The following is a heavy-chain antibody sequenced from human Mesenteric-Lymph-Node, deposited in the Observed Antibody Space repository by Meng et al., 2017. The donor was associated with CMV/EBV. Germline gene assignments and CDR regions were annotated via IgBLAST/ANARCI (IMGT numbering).Heavy chain of an antibody. CDR2: VSFDGSKK. Sequence: SLKISCAASGFTFSSYAVHWVRQAPGKGLEWVAVVSFDGSKKYYADSVKGRFTISRDNSKNTVYLHMNSLRAEDTAVYYCARSRSLYSYSMDVWGQGTTVTVSS. J-gene: IGHJ6*02. CDR3: ARSRSLYSYSMDV. V-gene: IGHV3-30*14. D-gene: IGHD1-26*01. CDR1: GFTFSSYA.